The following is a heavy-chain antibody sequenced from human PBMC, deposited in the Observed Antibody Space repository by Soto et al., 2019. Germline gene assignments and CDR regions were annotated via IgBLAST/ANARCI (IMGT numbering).Heavy chain of an antibody. CDR3: TTDQGSSEYSGYDSDNYYYYMDV. Sequence: WGSLRLSCAASGFTFSNAWMSWVRQAPGKGLEWVGRIKSKTDGGTTDYAAPVKGRFTISRDDSKNTLYLQMNSLKTEDTAVYYCTTDQGSSEYSGYDSDNYYYYMDVWGKGTTVTVSS. D-gene: IGHD5-12*01. V-gene: IGHV3-15*01. CDR2: IKSKTDGGTT. J-gene: IGHJ6*03. CDR1: GFTFSNAW.